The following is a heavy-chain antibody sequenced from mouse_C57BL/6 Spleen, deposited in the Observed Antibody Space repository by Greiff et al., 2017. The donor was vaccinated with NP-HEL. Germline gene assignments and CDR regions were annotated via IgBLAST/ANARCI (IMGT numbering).Heavy chain of an antibody. CDR1: GYTFTDYE. V-gene: IGHV1-15*01. D-gene: IGHD1-1*01. CDR3: TCYYGSSYGAMDY. CDR2: IDPETGGT. Sequence: QVQLKESGAELVRPGASVTLSCKASGYTFTDYEMHWVKQTPVHGLEWIGAIDPETGGTAYNQKFKGKAILTADKSSSTAYMELRSLTSEDSAVYYCTCYYGSSYGAMDYGGQGTSVTVSS. J-gene: IGHJ4*01.